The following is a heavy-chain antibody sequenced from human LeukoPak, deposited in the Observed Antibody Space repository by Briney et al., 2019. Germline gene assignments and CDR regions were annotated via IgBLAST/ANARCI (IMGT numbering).Heavy chain of an antibody. CDR1: GYTFTSYA. Sequence: ASVKVSCKASGYTFTSYAMNWVRQAPGQGLEWMGWINTNTGNPTYAQGLTGRFVFSLDTSVSTAYLQISSLKAEDTAVYYCAIWYCSGGRCYSNARTFDYWGQGTRVSVSS. D-gene: IGHD2-15*01. CDR2: INTNTGNP. V-gene: IGHV7-4-1*02. CDR3: AIWYCSGGRCYSNARTFDY. J-gene: IGHJ4*02.